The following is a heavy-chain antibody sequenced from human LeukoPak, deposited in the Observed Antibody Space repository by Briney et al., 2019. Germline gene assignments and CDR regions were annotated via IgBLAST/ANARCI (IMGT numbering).Heavy chain of an antibody. CDR2: ISSSSSYI. J-gene: IGHJ4*02. CDR3: ARDPYYYDSSGLSGFDY. V-gene: IGHV3-21*01. D-gene: IGHD3-22*01. Sequence: GGSLRLSCAASGITFSSYSMNWVRQAPGKGLEWGSSISSSSSYIYYADSVKGRFTISRDNAKNSLYLQMNSLRAEDTAVYYCARDPYYYDSSGLSGFDYWGQGTLVTVSS. CDR1: GITFSSYS.